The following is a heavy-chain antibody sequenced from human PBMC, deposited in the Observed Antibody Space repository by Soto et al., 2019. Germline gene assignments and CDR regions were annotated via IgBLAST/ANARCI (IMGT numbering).Heavy chain of an antibody. D-gene: IGHD7-27*01. Sequence: GGSLRLSCVASGFTFSSYAMHWVRQAPGKGLEWVAVISYDGSNKYYADSVKGRFTISRDNSKNTLYLQMNSLRAEDTAVYYCARDRLGRAFDIWGQGTMVTVSS. V-gene: IGHV3-30*04. CDR2: ISYDGSNK. J-gene: IGHJ3*02. CDR3: ARDRLGRAFDI. CDR1: GFTFSSYA.